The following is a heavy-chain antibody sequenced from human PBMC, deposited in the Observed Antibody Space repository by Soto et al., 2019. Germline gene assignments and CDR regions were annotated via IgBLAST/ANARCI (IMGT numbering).Heavy chain of an antibody. CDR3: ARAFNLGRFWSGYPYYGMDV. V-gene: IGHV3-30-3*01. J-gene: IGHJ6*02. CDR2: ISYDGSNK. Sequence: GGSLRLSCAASGFTFSSYAMHWVRQAPGKGLEWVAVISYDGSNKYYADSVKGRFTISRDNSKNTLYLQMNSLRAEDAAVYYCARAFNLGRFWSGYPYYGMDVWGQGTTVTVSS. D-gene: IGHD3-3*01. CDR1: GFTFSSYA.